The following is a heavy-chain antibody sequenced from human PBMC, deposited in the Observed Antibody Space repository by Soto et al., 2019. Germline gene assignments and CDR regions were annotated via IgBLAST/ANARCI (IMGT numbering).Heavy chain of an antibody. CDR2: IISDGGST. D-gene: IGHD5-18*01. V-gene: IGHV3-74*01. CDR1: GFTFSDYW. CDR3: AGLDTSMVKTPGY. Sequence: PGGSLRLSCAASGFTFSDYWMHWVRQAPGKGLVWVSRIISDGGSTNYADSVKGRFTISRDNAKNTLYLQMNSLRAEDTAVYYCAGLDTSMVKTPGYWGQGTLVTVSS. J-gene: IGHJ4*02.